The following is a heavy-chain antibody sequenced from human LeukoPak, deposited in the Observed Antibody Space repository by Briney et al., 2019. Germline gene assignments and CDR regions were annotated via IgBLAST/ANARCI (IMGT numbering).Heavy chain of an antibody. CDR1: GFTFSDYY. Sequence: GGSLRLSCAASGFTFSDYYMSWIRQAPGKGLEWVSYISSSGSTIYYADSVKGRFTISRDNAKNSLYLQMNSLRAEDTAVYYCARVVVDYYDSSGQPIDYWGQGTLVTVSS. D-gene: IGHD3-22*01. V-gene: IGHV3-11*04. J-gene: IGHJ4*02. CDR3: ARVVVDYYDSSGQPIDY. CDR2: ISSSGSTI.